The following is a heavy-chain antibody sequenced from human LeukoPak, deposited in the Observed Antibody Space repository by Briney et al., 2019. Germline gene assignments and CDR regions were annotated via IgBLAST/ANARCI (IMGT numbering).Heavy chain of an antibody. J-gene: IGHJ6*04. D-gene: IGHD3-10*01. CDR1: GFTVSSNY. CDR2: IYSGGST. Sequence: GGSLRLSCAASGFTVSSNYMSWVRQAPGKGLEWVSVIYSGGSTYYADSMKGRFTISRDNPKNTLYLQMNSLRAEDTAVYYCATPYGSGSYHDYGMDVWGKGTTVTVSS. V-gene: IGHV3-53*01. CDR3: ATPYGSGSYHDYGMDV.